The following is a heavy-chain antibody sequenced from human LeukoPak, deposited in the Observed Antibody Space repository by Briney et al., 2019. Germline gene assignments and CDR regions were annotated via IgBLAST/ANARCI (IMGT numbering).Heavy chain of an antibody. CDR2: INWNGGST. Sequence: PGGSLRLSCAASGFTFDDYGMSWVRQAPGKGLEWVSGINWNGGSTGYADSVKGRFTISRDNAKNSLYLQMNSLRAEDTAVCYCARRGIAAPGDSYYYMDVWGRGTTVSVSS. D-gene: IGHD6-13*01. J-gene: IGHJ6*03. CDR1: GFTFDDYG. CDR3: ARRGIAAPGDSYYYMDV. V-gene: IGHV3-20*04.